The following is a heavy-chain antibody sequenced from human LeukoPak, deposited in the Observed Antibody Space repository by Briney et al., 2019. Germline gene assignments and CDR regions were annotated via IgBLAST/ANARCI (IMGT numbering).Heavy chain of an antibody. D-gene: IGHD6-13*01. CDR1: GGSISSSSYY. Sequence: AETLSLTCTVSGGSISSSSYYWGWIRQPPGKGLELIGSIYCSGSPYSNPSLKGRVTISVDTSKNLFSLKLSSMTAADTAVYYCASYVRVAAAIFDYWGQGTLVTVSS. J-gene: IGHJ4*02. CDR2: IYCSGSP. CDR3: ASYVRVAAAIFDY. V-gene: IGHV4-39*01.